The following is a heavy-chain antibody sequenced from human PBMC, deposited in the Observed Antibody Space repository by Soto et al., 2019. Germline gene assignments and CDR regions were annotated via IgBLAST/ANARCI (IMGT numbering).Heavy chain of an antibody. V-gene: IGHV4-39*01. CDR2: IYYSGRT. D-gene: IGHD3-3*01. Sequence: QLQLQESGPGLVKPSETLSLTCTVSGGSISSSSYYWGWIRQPPGKGLEWIGSIYYSGRTYYNPSLKSRVTISVDTSKNQFSLKLSSVTAADTAVYYCARPHYDFWSGYPVLRNWFDPWGQGTLVTVSS. J-gene: IGHJ5*02. CDR3: ARPHYDFWSGYPVLRNWFDP. CDR1: GGSISSSSYY.